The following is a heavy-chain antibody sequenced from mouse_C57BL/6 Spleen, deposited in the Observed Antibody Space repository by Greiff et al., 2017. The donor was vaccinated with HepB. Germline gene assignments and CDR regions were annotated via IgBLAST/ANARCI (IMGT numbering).Heavy chain of an antibody. D-gene: IGHD2-10*01. CDR2: INPNNGGT. V-gene: IGHV1-26*01. J-gene: IGHJ4*01. CDR3: ARDLLWAVDY. Sequence: VQLQQSGPELVKPGASVKISCKASGYTFTDYYMNWVKQSHGKSLEWIGDINPNNGGTSYNQKFKGKATLTVDKSSSTAYMELRSLTSEDSAVYYCARDLLWAVDYWGQGTSVTVSS. CDR1: GYTFTDYY.